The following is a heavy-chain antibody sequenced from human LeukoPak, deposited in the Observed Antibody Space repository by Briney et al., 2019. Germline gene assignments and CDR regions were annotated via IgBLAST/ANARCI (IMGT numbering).Heavy chain of an antibody. V-gene: IGHV3-49*04. CDR1: GFTFGDYA. D-gene: IGHD3-22*01. Sequence: PGGSLRLSCTASGFTFGDYAMSWVRQAPGKGLEWVGFIRSKAYGGTTEYAASVKGRFTISRDDSKSIAYLQMNSLKTEDTAVYYCTRDLGGYYYDSSGYYIKFDYWGQGTLVTVSS. CDR3: TRDLGGYYYDSSGYYIKFDY. J-gene: IGHJ4*02. CDR2: IRSKAYGGTT.